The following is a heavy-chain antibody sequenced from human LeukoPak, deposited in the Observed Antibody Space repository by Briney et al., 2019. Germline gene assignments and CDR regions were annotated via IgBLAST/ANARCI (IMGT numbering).Heavy chain of an antibody. CDR1: GGTFSSYA. V-gene: IGHV1-69*05. J-gene: IGHJ4*02. Sequence: SVKVSCKASGGTFSSYAISWVRQAPGQGLEWMGGIIPIFGTANYAQKFQGRVTITTDESTSTAYMELSSLRSEDTAVYYCARDHLPGPPRGSYDSSGYYYPYFDYWGQGTLVTVSS. CDR3: ARDHLPGPPRGSYDSSGYYYPYFDY. CDR2: IIPIFGTA. D-gene: IGHD3-22*01.